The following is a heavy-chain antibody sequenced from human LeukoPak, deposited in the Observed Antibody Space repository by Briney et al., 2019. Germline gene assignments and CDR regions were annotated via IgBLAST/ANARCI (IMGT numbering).Heavy chain of an antibody. CDR2: INPNSGGT. D-gene: IGHD6-13*01. Sequence: GASVKVSCKASGYTFTGYYMHWVRQAPGQGLEWMGWINPNSGGTNYAQQFQGRVTVTTDTSTSTIYMELSSLRTDDTGVYYCARDALTVAALGYFDSWGQGTLVTVSS. V-gene: IGHV1-2*02. CDR1: GYTFTGYY. J-gene: IGHJ4*02. CDR3: ARDALTVAALGYFDS.